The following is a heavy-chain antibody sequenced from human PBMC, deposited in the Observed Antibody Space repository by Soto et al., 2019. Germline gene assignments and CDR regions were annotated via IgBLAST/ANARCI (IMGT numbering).Heavy chain of an antibody. CDR2: IIPIFGTA. V-gene: IGHV1-69*13. CDR3: ARGSPYYYYGMDV. CDR1: GGTFSSYA. D-gene: IGHD1-26*01. J-gene: IGHJ6*02. Sequence: GASVKVSCKASGGTFSSYAISWVRQAPGQGLKWMGGIIPIFGTANYAQKFQGRVTITADESTSTAYMELSSLRSEDTAVYYCARGSPYYYYGMDVWGQGTTVTVSS.